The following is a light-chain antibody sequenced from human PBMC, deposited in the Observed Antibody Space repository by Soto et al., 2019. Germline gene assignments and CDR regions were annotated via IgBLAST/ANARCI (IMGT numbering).Light chain of an antibody. J-gene: IGKJ1*01. V-gene: IGKV3-15*01. Sequence: EIVMTQSPATLSVSPGERATLWCMASQSVSSNLAWYQQKPGQAPRLLIYGASTRATGIPARFSGSGSGTEFTLTISGLQSEDFAVYFCHQYENWPKTFGQGTKVDIK. CDR1: QSVSSN. CDR3: HQYENWPKT. CDR2: GAS.